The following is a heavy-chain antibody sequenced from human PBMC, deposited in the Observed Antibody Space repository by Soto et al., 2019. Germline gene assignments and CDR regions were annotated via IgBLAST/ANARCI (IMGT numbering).Heavy chain of an antibody. Sequence: QVQLVQSGAEVKKPGASVKVSCKASGYTFTSYYMHWVRQAPGQGLEWMGIINPSGGSTSYAQKFQGRVTMTRDTSTSTVYMELSSLRSEDTAVYYCARDIVVVPAATLYYYYGMDVWGQGTTVTVSS. D-gene: IGHD2-2*01. CDR2: INPSGGST. CDR3: ARDIVVVPAATLYYYYGMDV. J-gene: IGHJ6*02. CDR1: GYTFTSYY. V-gene: IGHV1-46*01.